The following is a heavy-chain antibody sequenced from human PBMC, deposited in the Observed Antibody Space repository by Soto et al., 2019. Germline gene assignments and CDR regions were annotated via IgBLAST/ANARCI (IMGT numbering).Heavy chain of an antibody. J-gene: IGHJ4*02. Sequence: SETLSLTCTVSGGSISSYYWSWIRQPPGKGLEWIGYIYYSGSTNYNPSLKSRVTISVDTSKNQFSLKLSSVTAADTAVYYCARGSGAVVPADIDYDYVWGRYGEVYFDYWGQGTLVTVSS. V-gene: IGHV4-59*01. D-gene: IGHD3-16*01. CDR3: ARGSGAVVPADIDYDYVWGRYGEVYFDY. CDR1: GGSISSYY. CDR2: IYYSGST.